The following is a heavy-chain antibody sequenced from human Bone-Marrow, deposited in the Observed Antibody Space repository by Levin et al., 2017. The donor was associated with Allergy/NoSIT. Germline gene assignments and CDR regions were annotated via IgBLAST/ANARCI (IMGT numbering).Heavy chain of an antibody. Sequence: GESLKISCAASGFTFSRYWMHWVRQAPGEGPVWVSRIDQNGDETTYADSVEGRFTTSRDNAKNTLYLQMNSLRVEDTALYYCVISAAAFESWGQGTLVIVSS. J-gene: IGHJ4*02. CDR3: VISAAAFES. CDR2: IDQNGDET. D-gene: IGHD6-25*01. CDR1: GFTFSRYW. V-gene: IGHV3-74*03.